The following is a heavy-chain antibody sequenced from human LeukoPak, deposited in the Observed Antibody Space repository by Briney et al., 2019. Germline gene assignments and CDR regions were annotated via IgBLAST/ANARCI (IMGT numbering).Heavy chain of an antibody. CDR2: INADNGHT. CDR3: ARGRGTSGSSRDFYYYYYMDA. CDR1: GYTFTNYA. V-gene: IGHV1-3*03. D-gene: IGHD2-15*01. J-gene: IGHJ6*03. Sequence: ASVKVSCKASGYTFTNYAIHWVRQAPGQRLEWMGWINADNGHTKYSQHFQGRVTITRDTSASTAYMELSSLTSDDMAVYYCARGRGTSGSSRDFYYYYYMDAWGTGTTVTVSS.